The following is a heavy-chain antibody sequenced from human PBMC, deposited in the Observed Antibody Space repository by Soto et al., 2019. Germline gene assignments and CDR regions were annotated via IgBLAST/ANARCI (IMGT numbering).Heavy chain of an antibody. CDR3: ARPRAVEDFWSGYSPSDAFDI. D-gene: IGHD3-3*01. V-gene: IGHV3-48*03. CDR1: GFTFSSYE. CDR2: ISSSGSTI. J-gene: IGHJ3*02. Sequence: EVQLVESGGGLVQPGGSLRLSCAASGFTFSSYEMNWVRQAPGKGLEWVSYISSSGSTIYYAESVKGRFTISRDNAKNSLYLQMNSLRAEDTAVYYCARPRAVEDFWSGYSPSDAFDIWGQGTMVTVSS.